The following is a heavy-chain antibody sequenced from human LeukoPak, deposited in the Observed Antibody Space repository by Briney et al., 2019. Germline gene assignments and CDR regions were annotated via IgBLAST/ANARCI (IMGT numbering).Heavy chain of an antibody. CDR2: ISWNSGNI. J-gene: IGHJ4*02. CDR3: AKDLSSGYYYPRFDY. D-gene: IGHD3-22*01. Sequence: GRSLRLSCTASGFTFDNYAMHWVRQAPGKGLEWVSGISWNSGNIGYADSVKGRFTISRDNAKNSLYLQMNSLRAEDMALYYCAKDLSSGYYYPRFDYWGQGALVTVSS. CDR1: GFTFDNYA. V-gene: IGHV3-9*03.